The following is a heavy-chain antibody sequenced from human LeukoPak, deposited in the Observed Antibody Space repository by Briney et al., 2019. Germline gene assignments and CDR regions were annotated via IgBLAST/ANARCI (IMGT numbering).Heavy chain of an antibody. CDR3: ASTKSDSSNWYYAFDI. J-gene: IGHJ3*02. V-gene: IGHV1-45*02. CDR1: GYTFTYRY. D-gene: IGHD6-13*01. Sequence: ASVKVSCKASGYTFTYRYLHWVRQAPGQALEWMGWITPFNGNTNYAQKFQDRLTITRDRSMSTAYMELSSLRSEDTALYYCASTKSDSSNWYYAFDIWGQGTMVTVSS. CDR2: ITPFNGNT.